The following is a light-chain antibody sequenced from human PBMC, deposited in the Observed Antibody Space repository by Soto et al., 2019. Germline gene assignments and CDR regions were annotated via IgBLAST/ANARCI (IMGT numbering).Light chain of an antibody. J-gene: IGKJ4*01. CDR1: QSVSSN. CDR2: DAS. Sequence: EIVMTQSPVTLSVSPGERVTLSCRASQSVSSNLAWYQQKPGQAPSLLIYDASNRATGIPARFSGSGSGTDFTLTISSLEPEDFAVYYCQQRSNWPTFGGGTKVEIK. V-gene: IGKV3-11*01. CDR3: QQRSNWPT.